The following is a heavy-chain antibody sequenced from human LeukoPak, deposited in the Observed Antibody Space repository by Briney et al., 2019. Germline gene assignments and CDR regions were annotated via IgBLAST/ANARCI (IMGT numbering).Heavy chain of an antibody. CDR1: GYTFTNYG. CDR2: INAYNGNT. Sequence: ASVKVSCKASGYTFTNYGISWVRQAPGQGLEWMGWINAYNGNTNYAQKLQGRVTMTTDTSTSTAYMELRSLTSDDTAVYYCARDGHCSSTSCPSSNWFDPWGQGTLVTVSS. CDR3: ARDGHCSSTSCPSSNWFDP. V-gene: IGHV1-18*01. J-gene: IGHJ5*02. D-gene: IGHD2-2*03.